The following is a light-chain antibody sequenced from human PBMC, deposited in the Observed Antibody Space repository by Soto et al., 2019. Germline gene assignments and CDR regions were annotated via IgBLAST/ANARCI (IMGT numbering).Light chain of an antibody. CDR3: SSYRSTPTLYV. CDR2: EVN. J-gene: IGLJ1*01. Sequence: QSVLTQPASVSGSPGQSITISCTGTISDVGTYNYVSWYQQHPGKAPKLIIYEVNNRPSGVSTRFSGSKSGNTASLGISGLQAEDEADYYCSSYRSTPTLYVLGTGTKVTV. V-gene: IGLV2-14*01. CDR1: ISDVGTYNY.